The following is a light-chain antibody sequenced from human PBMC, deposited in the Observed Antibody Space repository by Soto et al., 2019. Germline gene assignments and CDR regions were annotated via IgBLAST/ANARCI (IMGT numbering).Light chain of an antibody. V-gene: IGKV3-20*01. CDR2: GAS. CDR3: QQYGSSPSPT. Sequence: EIVLTQSPGTLSFSPVERASLSFSASQSVNSSYLAWYPQKAGHPPSLLIYGASSRATGIPDRFSGSGSGTDFTLPISTLEPEDFAVYYCQQYGSSPSPTFGGGTKVDIK. CDR1: QSVNSSY. J-gene: IGKJ4*01.